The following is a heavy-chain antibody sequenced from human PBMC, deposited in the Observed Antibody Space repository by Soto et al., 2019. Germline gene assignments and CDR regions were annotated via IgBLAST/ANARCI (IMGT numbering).Heavy chain of an antibody. CDR2: ISGSSGYT. Sequence: QVQLVESGGGLVKPGGSLRLSCTASGFSFSDSYMSWVRQAPGKGLEWVAYISGSSGYTGYADSVKGRFTISRDNAKNSLSLQMNSLRVEDTAVYYCARDRGGYGPPDVWGQGTTVTVSS. CDR3: ARDRGGYGPPDV. J-gene: IGHJ6*02. D-gene: IGHD3-10*01. CDR1: GFSFSDSY. V-gene: IGHV3-11*06.